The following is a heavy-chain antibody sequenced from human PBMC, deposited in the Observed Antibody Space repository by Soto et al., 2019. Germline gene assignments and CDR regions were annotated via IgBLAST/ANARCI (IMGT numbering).Heavy chain of an antibody. CDR2: INPNSGGT. D-gene: IGHD3-22*01. CDR1: GYTFTGYY. Sequence: ASVKVSCKASGYTFTGYYMHWVRHAPGQGLEWMGWINPNSGGTNYAQKFQGRVTMTGDTSISTAYMELSRLRSDDTAVYYCASGGSSGYYYGTWFDPWGQGTLVTVSS. J-gene: IGHJ5*02. V-gene: IGHV1-2*02. CDR3: ASGGSSGYYYGTWFDP.